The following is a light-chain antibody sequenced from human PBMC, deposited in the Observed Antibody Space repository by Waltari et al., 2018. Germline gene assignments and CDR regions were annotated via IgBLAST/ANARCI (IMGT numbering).Light chain of an antibody. V-gene: IGKV4-1*01. CDR1: QSVLYSSNNKNY. J-gene: IGKJ2*01. CDR2: WAS. CDR3: QQYYSSLPYT. Sequence: DIVMTQSPDSLAVSLGERATINCKSSQSVLYSSNNKNYLAWYQQKPGQPPKLLIYWASTRESGGPDRFSGSGSETDFTLTISSLQAEDVAVYYCQQYYSSLPYTFGQGTKLEIK.